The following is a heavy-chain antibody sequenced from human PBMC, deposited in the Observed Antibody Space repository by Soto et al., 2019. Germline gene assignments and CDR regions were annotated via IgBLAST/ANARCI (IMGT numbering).Heavy chain of an antibody. Sequence: SLRLSCAAFGLTVSGKKYVAWVRQAPGKGLEWVSALYDLDGTYYADSVKGRFTTSSDSSRTTVYLQMNDLRPDDTAVYSCATWHLREHAYDIWGQGTTVTVSS. V-gene: IGHV3-53*01. D-gene: IGHD3-10*01. CDR2: LYDLDGT. CDR1: GLTVSGKKY. CDR3: ATWHLREHAYDI. J-gene: IGHJ3*02.